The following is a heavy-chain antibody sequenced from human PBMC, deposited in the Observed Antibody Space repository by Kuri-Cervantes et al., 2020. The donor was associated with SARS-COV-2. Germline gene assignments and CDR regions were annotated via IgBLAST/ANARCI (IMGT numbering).Heavy chain of an antibody. Sequence: SETLSLTCAVYGGSFSGYYWSWIRQPPGKGLEWIGYIYYSGSTNYNPSLKSRVTISVDTSKNQFSLKLSSVTAADTAVYYCARAPHAFYGSGSELDYWGQGTLVTVSS. CDR2: IYYSGST. CDR3: ARAPHAFYGSGSELDY. V-gene: IGHV4-59*01. J-gene: IGHJ4*02. CDR1: GGSFSGYY. D-gene: IGHD3-10*01.